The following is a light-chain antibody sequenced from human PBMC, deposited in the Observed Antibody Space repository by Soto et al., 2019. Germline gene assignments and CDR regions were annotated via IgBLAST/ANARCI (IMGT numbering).Light chain of an antibody. CDR3: QQLNSYPIT. V-gene: IGKV1-9*01. Sequence: DIQLTQSPSFLSASVGDRVTITFWASQGISSYLAWYQQKPGKAPKLLIYAASTLQSGVPSRFSGSGSGTEFTLTISSLQPEDFATYYCQQLNSYPITFGQGTRLEIK. CDR1: QGISSY. J-gene: IGKJ5*01. CDR2: AAS.